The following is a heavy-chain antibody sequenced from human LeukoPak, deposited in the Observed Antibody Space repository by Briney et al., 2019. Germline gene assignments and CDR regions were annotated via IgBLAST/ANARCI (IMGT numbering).Heavy chain of an antibody. CDR1: GFTFSSYG. CDR3: ARDGHYYDSGSPFYFDY. V-gene: IGHV3-33*01. Sequence: PGRSLRLSCAASGFTFSSYGMHWVRQAPGKGLEWVAVIWYDGSNKYYADSVKGRFTISRDNSKNTLYLQMNSLRAEDTAVYYCARDGHYYDSGSPFYFDYWGQGTLVTVSS. J-gene: IGHJ4*02. D-gene: IGHD3-10*01. CDR2: IWYDGSNK.